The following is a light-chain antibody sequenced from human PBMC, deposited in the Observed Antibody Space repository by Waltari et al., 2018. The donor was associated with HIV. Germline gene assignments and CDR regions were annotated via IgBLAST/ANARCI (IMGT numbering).Light chain of an antibody. Sequence: DIQMTQSPSTLSASVGDRVPITCRASQSISSWWEWNQKKPGKAPKQLIKKASSLESGVPSRFRGSGSGTEFTLNIRSLQPDDFATYYCQQYNSYITFGPGTKVDIK. CDR1: QSISSW. V-gene: IGKV1-5*03. CDR3: QQYNSYIT. J-gene: IGKJ3*01. CDR2: KAS.